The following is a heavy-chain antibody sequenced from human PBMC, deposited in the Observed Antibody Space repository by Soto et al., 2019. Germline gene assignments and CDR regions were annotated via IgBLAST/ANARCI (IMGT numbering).Heavy chain of an antibody. D-gene: IGHD3-3*01. V-gene: IGHV4-34*01. Sequence: PSETLSLTCAVYGGSFSGYYWSWIRQPPGKGLEWIGEINHSGSTNYNPSLKSRVTISVDTSKNQFSLKLSSVTAADTAVYYCAGLRQSWFDPWGQGTLVTVAS. J-gene: IGHJ5*02. CDR1: GGSFSGYY. CDR3: AGLRQSWFDP. CDR2: INHSGST.